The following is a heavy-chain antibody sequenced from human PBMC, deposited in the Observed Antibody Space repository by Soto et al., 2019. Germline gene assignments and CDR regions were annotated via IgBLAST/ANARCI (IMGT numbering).Heavy chain of an antibody. CDR3: ARSYCGGDCPKNWFDP. CDR2: INPSGGTT. D-gene: IGHD2-21*02. V-gene: IGHV1-46*01. J-gene: IGHJ5*02. Sequence: GASVKVSCKASGYIFSSYYIQWVRQVPGQGLEWMGVINPSGGTTTYAQEFQGRVTMTRDTSTSTVYMELGSLRSEDTAMYYCARSYCGGDCPKNWFDPWGPGTLVTVS. CDR1: GYIFSSYY.